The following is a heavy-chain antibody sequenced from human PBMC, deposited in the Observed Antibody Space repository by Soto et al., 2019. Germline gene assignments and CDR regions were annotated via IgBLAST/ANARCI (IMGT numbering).Heavy chain of an antibody. V-gene: IGHV3-21*04. J-gene: IGHJ3*01. CDR2: ISHHSANI. D-gene: IGHD6-25*01. CDR3: ARDEVRQKSAFDL. CDR1: GVPFKSFC. Sequence: NPGGSMGLSCAASGVPFKSFCLNWVRQAPGKGLEWVSSISHHSANIFYADSVKGWFTISRDNAKNSLFLQLDSLRVEDTAVYYCARDEVRQKSAFDLWGQGTMVTVSS.